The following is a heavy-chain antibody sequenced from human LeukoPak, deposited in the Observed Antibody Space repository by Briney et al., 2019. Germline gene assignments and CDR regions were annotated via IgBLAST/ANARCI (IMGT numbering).Heavy chain of an antibody. V-gene: IGHV3-30-3*01. CDR2: ISYDGNNK. Sequence: GGSLRLSCAASGFTFSNYAMHWVRQAPGKGLEWVAVISYDGNNKYYADSVKGRFTISRDNSKTTLYLQMNSLRTEDTAVYYCARGVYYDSTELQHWGQGTLVTVSS. CDR1: GFTFSNYA. D-gene: IGHD3-22*01. J-gene: IGHJ1*01. CDR3: ARGVYYDSTELQH.